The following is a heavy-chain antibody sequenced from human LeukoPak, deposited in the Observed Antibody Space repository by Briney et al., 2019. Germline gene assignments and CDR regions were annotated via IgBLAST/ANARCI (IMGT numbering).Heavy chain of an antibody. CDR2: IWYDGSNK. D-gene: IGHD3-3*01. Sequence: GGSLRLSCAASGFTFSSYGMHWVSQAPGKGLEWVAAIWYDGSNKYYADSVKGRFTISRDNSKNTLYLQMNSLRAEDTAVYYCARDLLLEWLLFDYYYYGMDVWGQGTTVTVSS. V-gene: IGHV3-33*01. J-gene: IGHJ6*02. CDR3: ARDLLLEWLLFDYYYYGMDV. CDR1: GFTFSSYG.